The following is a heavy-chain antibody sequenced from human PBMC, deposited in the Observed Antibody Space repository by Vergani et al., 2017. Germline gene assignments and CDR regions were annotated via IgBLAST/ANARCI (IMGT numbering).Heavy chain of an antibody. CDR2: VSRSGAT. CDR1: GYSVDSDYY. CDR3: ASRPLFFHCFPS. D-gene: IGHD2/OR15-2a*01. V-gene: IGHV4-38-2*02. Sequence: QLQESGPRLVRPSGTMSLTCTVSGYSVDSDYYWTWIRHSPGKGLEWIGSVSRSGATSYNPSLTGRVSISLDTSKNQFSLRLTFFSAADTAVYYCASRPLFFHCFPSWGLGSPVAVSS. J-gene: IGHJ5*02.